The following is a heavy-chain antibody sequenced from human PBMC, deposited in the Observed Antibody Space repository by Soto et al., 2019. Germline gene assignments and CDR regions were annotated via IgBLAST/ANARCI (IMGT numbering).Heavy chain of an antibody. D-gene: IGHD6-13*01. J-gene: IGHJ4*02. Sequence: AGGSLRLSCAASGFTFSSYAMSWVRQAPGKGLEWVSAISGSGGSTYYADSVKGRFTISRDNSKNTLYLQMNSLRAEDTAVYYCAKVGRIAAAGTPQNFDYWGQGTLVTVSS. CDR2: ISGSGGST. CDR1: GFTFSSYA. CDR3: AKVGRIAAAGTPQNFDY. V-gene: IGHV3-23*01.